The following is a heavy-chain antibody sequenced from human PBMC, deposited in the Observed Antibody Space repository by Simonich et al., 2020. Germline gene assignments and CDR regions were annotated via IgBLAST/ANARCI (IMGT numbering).Heavy chain of an antibody. CDR1: GGSFSGYY. Sequence: QVQLQQWGAGLLKPSETLSLTCADYGGSFSGYYWSWIRQPPGKGLEWIGEINHSGSTNYNPSLKSRVTISVDTSKNQFSLKLSSVTAADTAVYYCARGLRVAAAGTAFQHWGQGTLVTVSS. D-gene: IGHD6-13*01. CDR2: INHSGST. CDR3: ARGLRVAAAGTAFQH. V-gene: IGHV4-34*01. J-gene: IGHJ1*01.